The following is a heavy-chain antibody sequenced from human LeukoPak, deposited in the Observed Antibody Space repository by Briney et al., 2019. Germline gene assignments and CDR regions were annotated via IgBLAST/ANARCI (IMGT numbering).Heavy chain of an antibody. CDR1: GFTLGAFA. CDR3: ATWAFYHSLDV. Sequence: PGGSLRLSCGASGFTLGAFAMHWVRQAPGKGLEWVSLIDKDGRSTYYADSVKGRFTISRDNSKNSLYLQMNSLRTEDTALYYCATWAFYHSLDVWGQGTTVTVSS. CDR2: IDKDGRST. D-gene: IGHD1-26*01. J-gene: IGHJ6*02. V-gene: IGHV3-43*02.